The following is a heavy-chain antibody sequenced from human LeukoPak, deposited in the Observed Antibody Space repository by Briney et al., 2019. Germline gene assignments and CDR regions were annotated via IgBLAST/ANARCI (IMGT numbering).Heavy chain of an antibody. D-gene: IGHD5-24*01. Sequence: GASVKVSCKASGYTFTAYYMHWVRQAPGQGFEWMGWLNPKSGATNYAQKLQGRVAMTWDTSISTAYMELSSLRSDDMAVYYCARDDGATSANAFDIWGQGTMVTVSS. CDR2: LNPKSGAT. CDR3: ARDDGATSANAFDI. CDR1: GYTFTAYY. J-gene: IGHJ3*02. V-gene: IGHV1-2*02.